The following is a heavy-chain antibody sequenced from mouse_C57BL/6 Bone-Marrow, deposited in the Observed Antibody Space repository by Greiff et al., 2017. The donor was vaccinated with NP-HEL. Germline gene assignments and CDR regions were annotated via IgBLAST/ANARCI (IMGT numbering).Heavy chain of an antibody. CDR2: IRSKSNNYAT. CDR1: GFSFNTYA. CDR3: VRGGRGLDY. V-gene: IGHV10-1*01. J-gene: IGHJ2*01. Sequence: EVKLLESGGGLVQPKGSLKLSCAASGFSFNTYAMNWVRQAPGKGLEWVARIRSKSNNYATYYADSVKDRFTISRDDSESMLYLQMNNLKTEDTAMYYCVRGGRGLDYWGQGTTLTVSS.